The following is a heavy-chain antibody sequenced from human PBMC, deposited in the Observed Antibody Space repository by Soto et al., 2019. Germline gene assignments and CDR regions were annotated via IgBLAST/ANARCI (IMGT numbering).Heavy chain of an antibody. D-gene: IGHD3-10*01. Sequence: QVQLQESGPGLVKPSETLSLTCGVSGYSISRGYYWGGIRQPPGKGLEWIGSIYHSDRTYYTPSLMARHTLPGAVLTRQVSIKLISVPATDPAGCYVARFEWDGGSGEFWFWFDPWGQGTLGTVSS. CDR2: IYHSDRT. V-gene: IGHV4-38-2*01. J-gene: IGHJ5*02. CDR1: GYSISRGYY. CDR3: ARFEWDGGSGEFWFWFDP.